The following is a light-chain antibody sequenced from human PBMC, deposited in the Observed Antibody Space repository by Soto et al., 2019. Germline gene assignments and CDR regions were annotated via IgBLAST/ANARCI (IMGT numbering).Light chain of an antibody. CDR1: SSNIGNNY. V-gene: IGLV1-51*01. J-gene: IGLJ2*01. CDR3: QSYDPTLRTSL. CDR2: DNS. Sequence: QSVLTQPPSVSAAPGQKVTISCSGSSSNIGNNYVSWYQQLPGTAPKLLIYDNSERPSGIPDRFSGSKSGTSASLAIAGLQADDEADYYCQSYDPTLRTSLFGGGTQLTVL.